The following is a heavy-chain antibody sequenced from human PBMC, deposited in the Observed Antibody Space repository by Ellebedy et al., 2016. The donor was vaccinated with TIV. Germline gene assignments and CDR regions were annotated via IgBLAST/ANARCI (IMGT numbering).Heavy chain of an antibody. Sequence: GESLKISXAASGFTFSSYAMSWVRQAPGKGLEWVSAISGSGGSTYYADSVKGRFTISRDNSKNTLYLQMNSLRAEDTAVYSCAKGSRDRPFDYWGQGTLVTVSS. CDR2: ISGSGGST. CDR1: GFTFSSYA. V-gene: IGHV3-23*01. D-gene: IGHD5-24*01. CDR3: AKGSRDRPFDY. J-gene: IGHJ4*02.